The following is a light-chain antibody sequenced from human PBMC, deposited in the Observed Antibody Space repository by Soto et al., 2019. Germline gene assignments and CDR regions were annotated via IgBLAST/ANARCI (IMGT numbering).Light chain of an antibody. Sequence: ETVLTQSPGTLSLSPGERATLSCRASQTVTSSCLAWYQQKPGQAPRLLIYGTSNRAAGIPDRFSGSGSGTDFTLTISGLEPEDSAVYYCQRIAFGQGTRLQIK. CDR1: QTVTSSC. J-gene: IGKJ5*01. V-gene: IGKV3-20*01. CDR3: QRIA. CDR2: GTS.